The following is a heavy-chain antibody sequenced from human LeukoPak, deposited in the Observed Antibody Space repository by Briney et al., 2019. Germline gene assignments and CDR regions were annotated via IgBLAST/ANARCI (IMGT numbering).Heavy chain of an antibody. D-gene: IGHD3-3*01. J-gene: IGHJ4*02. CDR2: ISYDGSDK. CDR3: ARLREIPVFGVVTKSTSYFDY. V-gene: IGHV3-30*04. Sequence: GGSLRLSCAASGFTFSSYAMYWVRQAPGKGLEWVAVISYDGSDKFYADSVKGRFTISRDSSKNTLYLQMNSLRPEDTAVYYCARLREIPVFGVVTKSTSYFDYWGQGTLVTVSS. CDR1: GFTFSSYA.